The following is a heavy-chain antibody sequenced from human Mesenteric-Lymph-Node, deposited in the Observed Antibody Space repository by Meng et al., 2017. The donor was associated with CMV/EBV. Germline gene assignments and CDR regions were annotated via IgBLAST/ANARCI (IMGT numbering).Heavy chain of an antibody. V-gene: IGHV4-61*01. CDR2: IYYSGST. CDR1: GGSVSSGSYY. CDR3: ASGYLGYCSSTSCYYYYGMDV. J-gene: IGHJ6*02. D-gene: IGHD2-2*01. Sequence: SETLSLTCTVSGGSVSSGSYYWSSIRQPPGKGLEWIGYIYYSGSTNYNPSLKSRVTISVDTSKNQFSLKLSSVTAADTAVYYCASGYLGYCSSTSCYYYYGMDVWGQGTTVTVSS.